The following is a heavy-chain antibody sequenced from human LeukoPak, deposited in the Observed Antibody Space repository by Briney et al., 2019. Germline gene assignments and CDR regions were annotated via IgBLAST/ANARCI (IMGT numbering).Heavy chain of an antibody. CDR1: GYTFTGYY. Sequence: ASVKVSCKASGYTFTGYYMHWVRQAPGQGLEWMGWINPNSGGTNYAQKFQGWVTMTRDTSISTAYMELSRLRSDDTAVYYCAKDPGLYGSGTGVDIWGQGTMVTVSS. CDR2: INPNSGGT. V-gene: IGHV1-2*04. J-gene: IGHJ3*02. D-gene: IGHD3-10*01. CDR3: AKDPGLYGSGTGVDI.